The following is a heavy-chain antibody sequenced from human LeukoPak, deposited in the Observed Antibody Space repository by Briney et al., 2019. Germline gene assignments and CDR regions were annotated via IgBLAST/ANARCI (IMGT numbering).Heavy chain of an antibody. Sequence: GGSLRLSCAASGFTFSNHWMHWVRQAPGKGLVWVSLVNSDGRSVNYADSVKGRFTISRDNAKSTLYLQMTSLRVEDTAVYYCVRGSVAAYTSPFDYWGQGTLVTVSS. D-gene: IGHD6-19*01. CDR2: VNSDGRSV. V-gene: IGHV3-74*01. J-gene: IGHJ4*02. CDR3: VRGSVAAYTSPFDY. CDR1: GFTFSNHW.